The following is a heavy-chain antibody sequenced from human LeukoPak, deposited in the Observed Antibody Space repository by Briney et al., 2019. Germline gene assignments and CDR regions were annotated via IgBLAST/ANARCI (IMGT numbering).Heavy chain of an antibody. V-gene: IGHV1-3*03. D-gene: IGHD3-10*01. Sequence: ASVKVSCKASGYTFTSYAVHWVRQAPGQRLEWMGWINAGNGNTKYSQEFQGRVTITRDTSASTAYMELSSLRSEDMAVYYCARGTGLLWFGELVVTGGFDYWGQGTLVTVSS. CDR3: ARGTGLLWFGELVVTGGFDY. CDR1: GYTFTSYA. CDR2: INAGNGNT. J-gene: IGHJ4*02.